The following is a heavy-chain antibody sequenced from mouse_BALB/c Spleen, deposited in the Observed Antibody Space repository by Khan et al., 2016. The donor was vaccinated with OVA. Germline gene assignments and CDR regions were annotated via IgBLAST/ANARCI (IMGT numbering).Heavy chain of an antibody. CDR1: GYSITSNYA. V-gene: IGHV3-2*02. CDR3: ARTNYYGYAVDY. Sequence: EVQLVESGPGLVKPSQSLSLTCTVTGYSITSNYAWNWIRQFPGNKLEWMGYISYSGSTSYNPSLKSRISITRDTSKNQFFLQLNSVTTEATATYYCARTNYYGYAVDYWGQGTSVTVSS. CDR2: ISYSGST. D-gene: IGHD1-1*01. J-gene: IGHJ4*01.